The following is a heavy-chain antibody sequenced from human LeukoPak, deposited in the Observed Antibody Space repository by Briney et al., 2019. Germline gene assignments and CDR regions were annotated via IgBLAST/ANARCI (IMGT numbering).Heavy chain of an antibody. CDR2: ISSSSSYI. D-gene: IGHD2-2*01. V-gene: IGHV3-21*01. J-gene: IGHJ4*02. Sequence: PGGSLRLSCAASGFTFSSYSMNWVRQAPGKGLEWVSSISSSSSYIYHADSVKGRFTISRDNAKNSLYLQMNSLRAEDTAVYYCARDQAGGCSSTSCYPSPYRKLDYWGQGTLVTVSS. CDR1: GFTFSSYS. CDR3: ARDQAGGCSSTSCYPSPYRKLDY.